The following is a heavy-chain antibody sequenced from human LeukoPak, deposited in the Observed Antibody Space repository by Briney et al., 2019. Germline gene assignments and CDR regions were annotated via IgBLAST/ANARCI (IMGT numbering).Heavy chain of an antibody. Sequence: ASVKVSCKASGYTFTSYYMHWVRQAPGQGLEWIGIINPSGGSTSYAQKFQGRVTMTRDMSTSAVYMELSSLRSEDTAVYYCARGRNYYDSSGYYYEGDAFDIWGQGTMVTVSS. CDR2: INPSGGST. D-gene: IGHD3-22*01. CDR1: GYTFTSYY. V-gene: IGHV1-46*01. CDR3: ARGRNYYDSSGYYYEGDAFDI. J-gene: IGHJ3*02.